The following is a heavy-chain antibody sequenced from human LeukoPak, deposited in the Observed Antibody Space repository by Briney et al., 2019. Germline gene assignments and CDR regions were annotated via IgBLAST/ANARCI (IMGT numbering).Heavy chain of an antibody. CDR2: ISWNRGSI. D-gene: IGHD3-16*01. CDR1: GFTFDDYA. CDR3: ARGGLYYYYGMDV. V-gene: IGHV3-9*01. Sequence: GRSLRLSCAASGFTFDDYAMPWVRQAPGKGLEWVSGISWNRGSIGYADCVKGRFTLSRDNAKNSLYLQMNSLRAEDTALYYCARGGLYYYYGMDVWGQGTTVTVSS. J-gene: IGHJ6*02.